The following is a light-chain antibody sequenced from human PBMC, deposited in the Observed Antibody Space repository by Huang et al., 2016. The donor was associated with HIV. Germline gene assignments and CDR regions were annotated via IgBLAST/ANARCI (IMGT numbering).Light chain of an antibody. CDR1: QDISDY. CDR3: QQYSDYPRT. Sequence: DIQMTQSPSSLSASVGDRVTITCRASQDISDYLAWFRQKPGKAPKSLIFATSTLHSGVPSRFSGSGSGTAFTLTIINLQPEDFATYYCQQYSDYPRTFGQGTKLDIK. CDR2: ATS. V-gene: IGKV1-16*01. J-gene: IGKJ2*01.